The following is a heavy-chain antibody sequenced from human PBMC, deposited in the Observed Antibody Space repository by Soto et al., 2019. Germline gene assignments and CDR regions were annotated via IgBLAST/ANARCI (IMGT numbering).Heavy chain of an antibody. CDR3: ARDHVVSRNWFDP. CDR2: IHSDGSST. J-gene: IGHJ5*02. Sequence: EVQLVESGGGLVQPGGSLRLSCAASGFTFSSYWMHWVRQAPGKGLVWVSRIHSDGSSTSYADSVKGRLTISRDNAKNTLYLQMNSLRAEDTAVYYCARDHVVSRNWFDPWCQGTLVTVSS. V-gene: IGHV3-74*01. CDR1: GFTFSSYW. D-gene: IGHD2-21*01.